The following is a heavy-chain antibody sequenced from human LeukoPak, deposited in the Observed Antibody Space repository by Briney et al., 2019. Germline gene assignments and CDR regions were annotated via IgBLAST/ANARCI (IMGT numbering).Heavy chain of an antibody. V-gene: IGHV4-31*03. CDR2: IYYGGST. Sequence: SETLSLTCTVSGGSISSGGYYWSWIRQHPGKGLEWIGYIYYGGSTYYNPSLKSRVTISVDTSKNQFSLKLSSVTAADTAVYYCARDSNPSDAFDIWGQGTMVTVSS. CDR1: GGSISSGGYY. J-gene: IGHJ3*02. CDR3: ARDSNPSDAFDI.